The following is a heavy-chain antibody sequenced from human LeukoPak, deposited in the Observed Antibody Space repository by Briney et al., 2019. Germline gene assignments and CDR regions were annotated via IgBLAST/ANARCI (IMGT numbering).Heavy chain of an antibody. V-gene: IGHV3-74*01. CDR3: ARGGGGGTFDY. CDR1: GFTFSNYW. D-gene: IGHD3-10*01. CDR2: INSDGSDT. J-gene: IGHJ4*02. Sequence: GRSLRLSCAASGFTFSNYWMLWVRQVPGKRLVWVSRINSDGSDTVYADSVEGRITVSRDNAKNTLYLQINSLRADDTAVYFCARGGGGGTFDYWGRGTLVTVSS.